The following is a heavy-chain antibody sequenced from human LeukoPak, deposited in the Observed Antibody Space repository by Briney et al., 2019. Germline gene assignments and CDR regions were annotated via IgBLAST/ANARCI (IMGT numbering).Heavy chain of an antibody. Sequence: PGGSLRLSCGVSGITLSNYAMNWVRQAPGKGLEWVSAISGSGDTTYYADSVKGRFTISRANSRTTLYLQMNSLRVEDTAIYYCAKDVDGYDILTGPMDVWGKGTTVTVSS. CDR2: ISGSGDTT. V-gene: IGHV3-23*01. CDR3: AKDVDGYDILTGPMDV. J-gene: IGHJ6*04. CDR1: GITLSNYA. D-gene: IGHD3-9*01.